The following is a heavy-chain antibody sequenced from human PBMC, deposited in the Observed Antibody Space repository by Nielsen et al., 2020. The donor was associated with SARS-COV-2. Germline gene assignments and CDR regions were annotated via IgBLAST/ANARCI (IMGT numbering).Heavy chain of an antibody. J-gene: IGHJ4*02. D-gene: IGHD3-9*01. CDR1: GFTFNTHG. CDR3: ARDSELLTHYYALDY. Sequence: GESLKISCATSGFTFNTHGMNWVRQAPGKGLEWISYISDDNTVFYAESVKGRFTISSDNAENSLYLQMNNLRDDDTAVYYCARDSELLTHYYALDYWGQGTPVTVSS. V-gene: IGHV3-48*02. CDR2: ISDDNTV.